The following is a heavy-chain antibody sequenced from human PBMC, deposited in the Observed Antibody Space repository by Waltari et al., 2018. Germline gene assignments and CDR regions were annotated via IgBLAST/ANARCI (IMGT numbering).Heavy chain of an antibody. CDR1: GFTFDDYA. J-gene: IGHJ4*02. D-gene: IGHD1-26*01. Sequence: EVQLVESGGGLVQPGRSLRLSCAASGFTFDDYAMHWVRQAPGNGLGWVSGISWNSGNIVYADSVKGRFTISRDNAKNSLYLQMNSLRTEDTALYYCAKGHSGSYGLDYWGQGTLVTVSS. V-gene: IGHV3-9*01. CDR2: ISWNSGNI. CDR3: AKGHSGSYGLDY.